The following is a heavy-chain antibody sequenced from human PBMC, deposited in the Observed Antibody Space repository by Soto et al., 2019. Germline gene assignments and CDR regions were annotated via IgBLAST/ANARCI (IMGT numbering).Heavy chain of an antibody. D-gene: IGHD2-15*01. CDR1: GYSFTSYW. V-gene: IGHV5-51*01. CDR3: ARLQSGLLLTYGMDV. Sequence: GESLKISCKGSGYSFTSYWIGWVRQMPGKGLEWMGIIYPGDSDTRYSPSFQGQVTISADKSISTAYLQWSSLKASDTAMYYCARLQSGLLLTYGMDVWGQGTTVTVSS. CDR2: IYPGDSDT. J-gene: IGHJ6*02.